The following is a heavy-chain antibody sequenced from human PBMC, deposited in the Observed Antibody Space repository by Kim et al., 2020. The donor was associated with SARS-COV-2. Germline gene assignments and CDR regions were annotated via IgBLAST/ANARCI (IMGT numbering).Heavy chain of an antibody. V-gene: IGHV5-51*01. CDR3: ARHEVRYSSSPPVFDY. CDR2: IYPGDSDT. CDR1: GYSFTSYW. Sequence: GESLKISCKGSGYSFTSYWIGWVRQMPGKGLEWMGIIYPGDSDTRYSPSFQGQVTISADKSISTAYLQWSSLKASDTAMYYCARHEVRYSSSPPVFDYWGQGTLVTVSS. D-gene: IGHD6-6*01. J-gene: IGHJ4*02.